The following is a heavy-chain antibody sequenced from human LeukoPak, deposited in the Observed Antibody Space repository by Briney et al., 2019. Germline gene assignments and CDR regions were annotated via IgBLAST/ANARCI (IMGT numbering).Heavy chain of an antibody. Sequence: SVTVSCKASGGTFSSYAISWVRQAPGQGLEWMGGIIPIFGTANYAQKFQGRVTITADESTSTAYMELSSLRSEDTAVYYCARGVVPAAIRDYYYGMDVWGQRTTVTVSS. CDR1: GGTFSSYA. V-gene: IGHV1-69*13. CDR3: ARGVVPAAIRDYYYGMDV. CDR2: IIPIFGTA. D-gene: IGHD2-2*02. J-gene: IGHJ6*02.